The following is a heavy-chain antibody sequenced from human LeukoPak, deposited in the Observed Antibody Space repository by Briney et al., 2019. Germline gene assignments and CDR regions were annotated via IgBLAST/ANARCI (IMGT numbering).Heavy chain of an antibody. V-gene: IGHV4-4*02. J-gene: IGHJ5*02. CDR2: INHSGST. CDR3: ARGGGYSYGSDWFDP. Sequence: SETLSLTCAVSGGSVDSIYWCTWVRQSPGKGLEWIGEINHSGSTNYNPSLKSRVTISVDTSKNQFSLKLSSVTAADTAVHYCARGGGYSYGSDWFDPWGQGTLVTVSS. CDR1: GGSVDSIYW. D-gene: IGHD5-18*01.